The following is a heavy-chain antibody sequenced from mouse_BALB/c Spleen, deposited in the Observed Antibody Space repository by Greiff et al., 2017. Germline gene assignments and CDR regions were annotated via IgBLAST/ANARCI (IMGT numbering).Heavy chain of an antibody. CDR1: GFSLTAYG. V-gene: IGHV2-6-7*01. J-gene: IGHJ3*01. CDR3: TRDSGNDVGCFAY. D-gene: IGHD4-1*01. Sequence: ESGPGLVAPSQSLSITCTASGFSLTAYGVNWVRQPPGKGLEWLGMIWGDGSTDYNSALKSRLSISKDNSKSQVFLKMNSLQNDDTARYCCTRDSGNDVGCFAYWGQGTLVTVSA. CDR2: IWGDGST.